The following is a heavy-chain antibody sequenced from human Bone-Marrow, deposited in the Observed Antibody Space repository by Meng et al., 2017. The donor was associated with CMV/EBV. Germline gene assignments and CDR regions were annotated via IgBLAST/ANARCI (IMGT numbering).Heavy chain of an antibody. J-gene: IGHJ5*02. V-gene: IGHV3-7*01. CDR3: ARVGRDCSGDTCYSWFGP. D-gene: IGHD2-15*01. CDR1: GFTFSSYW. Sequence: GGSLRLSCAASGFTFSSYWMSWVRQAPGKGLEWVANIKQDGSEKYYVDSVKGRFTISRDNAKNSLYLQMNSLRAEDTAVYYCARVGRDCSGDTCYSWFGPWGQGTLVTVSS. CDR2: IKQDGSEK.